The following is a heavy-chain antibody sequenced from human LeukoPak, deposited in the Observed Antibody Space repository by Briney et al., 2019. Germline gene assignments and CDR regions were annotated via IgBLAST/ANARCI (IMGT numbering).Heavy chain of an antibody. CDR2: ISAYNGNT. J-gene: IGHJ5*02. Sequence: ASEKVSRQPSRYTFTSYGISWVRQAPGQGLEWMGWISAYNGNTNYAQKLQGRVTMTTDTSTSTAYMELRSLRSDDTAVYYCARVMTTVTTNWFDPWGQGTLVTVSS. D-gene: IGHD4-11*01. V-gene: IGHV1-18*01. CDR1: RYTFTSYG. CDR3: ARVMTTVTTNWFDP.